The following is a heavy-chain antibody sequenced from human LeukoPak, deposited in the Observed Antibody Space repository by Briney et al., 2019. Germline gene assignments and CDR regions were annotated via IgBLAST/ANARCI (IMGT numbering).Heavy chain of an antibody. Sequence: ASVKVSCKASGYTFTSYAMHWVRQAPGQRLEWMGWINAGNGNTKYSQKFQGRVTMTRDTSISTAYMELSRLRSDDTAVYYCARDTYSSGWYAHYWGQGTLVTVSS. J-gene: IGHJ4*02. CDR1: GYTFTSYA. V-gene: IGHV1-3*01. D-gene: IGHD6-19*01. CDR2: INAGNGNT. CDR3: ARDTYSSGWYAHY.